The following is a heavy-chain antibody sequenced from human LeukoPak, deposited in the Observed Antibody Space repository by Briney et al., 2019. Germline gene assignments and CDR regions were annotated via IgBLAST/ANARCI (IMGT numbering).Heavy chain of an antibody. CDR2: ISSSSSTI. CDR3: ARGSTYYDSSGQVPFDY. CDR1: GFTFSTYS. V-gene: IGHV3-48*01. D-gene: IGHD3-22*01. Sequence: GRSLRLSCAASGFTFSTYSMNWVRQAPGKGLEWVSYISSSSSTIYYADSVKGRFTISRDNAKNSLYLQMNSLRAEDTAVYYCARGSTYYDSSGQVPFDYWGQGTLVTVSS. J-gene: IGHJ4*02.